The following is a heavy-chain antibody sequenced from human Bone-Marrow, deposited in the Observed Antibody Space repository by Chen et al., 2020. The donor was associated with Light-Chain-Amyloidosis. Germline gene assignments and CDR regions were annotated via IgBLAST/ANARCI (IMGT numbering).Heavy chain of an antibody. Sequence: EVQLEQSGPEVIKPGESLKISCKGSGYTFPNYWIGWVRQMPGKGLEWMGVIYPDYSDARYFPSFEGQVTISADKSITTAYLQWRSLKAADSAMYYCARRRDGYNFDYWGQGTLVTVSS. CDR3: ARRRDGYNFDY. J-gene: IGHJ4*02. CDR2: IYPDYSDA. V-gene: IGHV5-51*01. D-gene: IGHD5-12*01. CDR1: GYTFPNYW.